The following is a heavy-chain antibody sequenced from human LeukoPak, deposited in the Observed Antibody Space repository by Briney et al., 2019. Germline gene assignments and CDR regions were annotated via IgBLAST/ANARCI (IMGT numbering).Heavy chain of an antibody. CDR1: GYTFSSYS. CDR3: ASSLRTDY. Sequence: GGSLRLSCAASGYTFSSYSMIWVRQAPGKGLEWLSYISSTSSTIYYADSVKGRFTISRDNAKNSLYLQMNSLRDEDTAVYYCASSLRTDYWSQGTLVTVYS. J-gene: IGHJ4*02. CDR2: ISSTSSTI. D-gene: IGHD3-10*01. V-gene: IGHV3-48*02.